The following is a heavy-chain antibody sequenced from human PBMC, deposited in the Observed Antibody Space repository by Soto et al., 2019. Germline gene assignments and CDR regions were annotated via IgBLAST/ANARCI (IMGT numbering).Heavy chain of an antibody. J-gene: IGHJ6*03. D-gene: IGHD3-3*01. CDR1: GGSISSYY. V-gene: IGHV4-59*01. Sequence: SETLSLTCTVSGGSISSYYWSWIRQPPGKGLEWIGYIYYSGSTNYNPSLKSRVTISVDTSKNQFCLKLSSVTAADTAVYYCARGGQYYDFWSGAKSKADYYYYYYMDVWGKGTTVTVSS. CDR3: ARGGQYYDFWSGAKSKADYYYYYYMDV. CDR2: IYYSGST.